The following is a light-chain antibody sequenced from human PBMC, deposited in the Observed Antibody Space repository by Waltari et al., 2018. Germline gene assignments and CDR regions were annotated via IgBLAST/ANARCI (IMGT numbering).Light chain of an antibody. CDR1: QDIGKH. V-gene: IGKV1-33*01. Sequence: DIQMTQSPSSLSASVGDRVTITCQASQDIGKHLNWYHQRVGKPPKLLIYRASNLEAGVPSRFSGSGSGTDFTFTINSLQPEDIATYDCQQYDNLPLTFGGGTNVENK. CDR2: RAS. CDR3: QQYDNLPLT. J-gene: IGKJ4*01.